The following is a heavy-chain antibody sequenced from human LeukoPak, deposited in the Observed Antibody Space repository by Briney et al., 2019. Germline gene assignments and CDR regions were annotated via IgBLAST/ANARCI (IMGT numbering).Heavy chain of an antibody. CDR1: GGSISSGSYY. J-gene: IGHJ6*04. CDR3: ARGPLGLSCMDV. D-gene: IGHD3-16*01. Sequence: SETLSLTCTVSGGSISSGSYYRSWIRQPAGKGLEWIGRIYTSGSTNYNPSLKSRVTISVDTSKNQFSLKLSSVTAADTAVYYCARGPLGLSCMDVWGKGTTVTVSS. V-gene: IGHV4-61*02. CDR2: IYTSGST.